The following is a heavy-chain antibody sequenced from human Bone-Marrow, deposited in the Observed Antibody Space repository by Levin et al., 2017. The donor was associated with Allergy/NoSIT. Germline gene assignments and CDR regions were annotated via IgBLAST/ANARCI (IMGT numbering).Heavy chain of an antibody. D-gene: IGHD3-16*02. CDR3: ANLFLRDYDYDYIWGSYRYPPEGYYFDY. CDR2: ISGSGGST. J-gene: IGHJ4*02. Sequence: GESLKISCAASGFTFSSYAMSWVRQAPGKGLEWVSAISGSGGSTYYADSVKGRFTISRDNSKNTLYLQMNSLRAEDTAVYYCANLFLRDYDYDYIWGSYRYPPEGYYFDYWGQGTLVTVSS. V-gene: IGHV3-23*01. CDR1: GFTFSSYA.